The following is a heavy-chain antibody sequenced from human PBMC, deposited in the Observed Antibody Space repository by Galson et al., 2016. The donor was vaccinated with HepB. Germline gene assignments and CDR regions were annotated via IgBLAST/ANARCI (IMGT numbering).Heavy chain of an antibody. CDR1: GFTFSSSA. Sequence: SLRLSCAASGFTFSSSAMSWVRQAPGKGLEWVSGISGNGGRTYYADSVKGRFTISRDNSKNTLFLQMNSLRAEDTALYYCAKSRGDYWYYFGPWGQGTLVTVSS. J-gene: IGHJ5*02. V-gene: IGHV3-23*01. CDR3: AKSRGDYWYYFGP. CDR2: ISGNGGRT. D-gene: IGHD2-21*02.